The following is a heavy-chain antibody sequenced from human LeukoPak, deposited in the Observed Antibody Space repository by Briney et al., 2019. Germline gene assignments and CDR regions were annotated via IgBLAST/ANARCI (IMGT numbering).Heavy chain of an antibody. D-gene: IGHD6-19*01. CDR3: ARGVLARGSSGWYFDY. CDR2: ISSNGGST. CDR1: GFTFSSYA. V-gene: IGHV3-64*01. J-gene: IGHJ4*02. Sequence: GGSLRLSCAASGFTFSSYAMHWVRQAPGKGLEYVSAISSNGGSTYYANSVKGRFTISRDNSKNTLYLQMGSLRAEDMAVYYCARGVLARGSSGWYFDYWGQGTLVTVSS.